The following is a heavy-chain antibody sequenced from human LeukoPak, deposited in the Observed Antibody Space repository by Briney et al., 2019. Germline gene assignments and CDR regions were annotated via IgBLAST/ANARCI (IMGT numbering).Heavy chain of an antibody. CDR1: GFTFSSYA. Sequence: PGGSLRLSCAASGFTFSSYAMSWVRQAPGKGLEWVSAISGSGGSTYYADSVKGRFTISRDNSKNTLYLQMNSLRAEDTAVYYCAKDRERSYYYDTSGFDYWGQGTLVTVSS. J-gene: IGHJ4*02. CDR3: AKDRERSYYYDTSGFDY. D-gene: IGHD3-22*01. V-gene: IGHV3-23*01. CDR2: ISGSGGST.